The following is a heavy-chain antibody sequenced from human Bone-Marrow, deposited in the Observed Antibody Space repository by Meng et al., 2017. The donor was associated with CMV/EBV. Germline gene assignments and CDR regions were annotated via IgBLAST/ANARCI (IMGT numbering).Heavy chain of an antibody. V-gene: IGHV4-59*01. D-gene: IGHD6-13*01. CDR2: IYYSGST. Sequence: WGSLRLSCSVSGDSISSYYWNWIRQPPGKGLEWIGNIYYSGSTNYNPPLKSRVSISVDMSKNKFSLKLNSVTAADTDVYYCARDGGRRWYVSGAFDIWGLGTMVTVSS. CDR3: ARDGGRRWYVSGAFDI. CDR1: GDSISSYY. J-gene: IGHJ3*02.